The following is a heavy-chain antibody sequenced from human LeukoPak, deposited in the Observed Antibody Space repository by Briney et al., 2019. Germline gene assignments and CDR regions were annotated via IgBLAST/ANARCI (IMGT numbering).Heavy chain of an antibody. CDR3: ARLSYSSGWAHFDY. Sequence: PSETLSLTCTVSGGSISSYYWSWIRQPPGKGLEWIAYIYYSGSTSYNPSLKSRVTISADTSSNQFSLKLNSVTAADTAIYYCARLSYSSGWAHFDYWGQGTLVTVSS. CDR2: IYYSGST. J-gene: IGHJ4*02. D-gene: IGHD6-19*01. V-gene: IGHV4-59*08. CDR1: GGSISSYY.